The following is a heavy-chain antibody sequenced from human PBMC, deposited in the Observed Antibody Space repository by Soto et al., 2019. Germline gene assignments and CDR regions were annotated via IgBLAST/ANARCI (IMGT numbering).Heavy chain of an antibody. J-gene: IGHJ4*02. CDR2: IYYSGTT. CDR1: GGSISSGGSY. Sequence: SETLSLTCTVSGGSISSGGSYWSWIRQSPGKGLEWIGYIYYSGTTYYNPSLKSRVSISLDTSKNQFSLKLSSVTAADTAVYYCASVDTLTAAVDYWGQGTLVTVSS. D-gene: IGHD6-13*01. V-gene: IGHV4-30-4*02. CDR3: ASVDTLTAAVDY.